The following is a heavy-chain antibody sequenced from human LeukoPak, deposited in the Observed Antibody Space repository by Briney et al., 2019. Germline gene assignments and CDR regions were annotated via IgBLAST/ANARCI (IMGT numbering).Heavy chain of an antibody. D-gene: IGHD6-6*01. V-gene: IGHV4-34*01. CDR3: ARAEYSSSSEAGRIEYFQH. CDR1: GGSFSGYY. CDR2: INHSGST. Sequence: SETLSLTCAVYGGSFSGYYWSWIRQPPGKGLEWIGEINHSGSTNYNPSLESRVTISVDTSKNQFSLKLSSVTAADTAVYYCARAEYSSSSEAGRIEYFQHWGQGTLVTVSS. J-gene: IGHJ1*01.